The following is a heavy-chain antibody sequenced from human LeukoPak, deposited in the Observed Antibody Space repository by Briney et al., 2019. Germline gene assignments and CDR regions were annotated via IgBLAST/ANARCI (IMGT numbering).Heavy chain of an antibody. V-gene: IGHV3-23*01. D-gene: IGHD1-26*01. Sequence: GGSLRLSCAASGFTFRTYEMNWVRQAPGKGLEWVSAISGSGGSTYYADSVKGRFTISRDNSKNTLYLQMNSLRAEDTAVYYCAKQSALYSGSYYADYWGQGTLVTVSS. CDR3: AKQSALYSGSYYADY. CDR1: GFTFRTYE. J-gene: IGHJ4*02. CDR2: ISGSGGST.